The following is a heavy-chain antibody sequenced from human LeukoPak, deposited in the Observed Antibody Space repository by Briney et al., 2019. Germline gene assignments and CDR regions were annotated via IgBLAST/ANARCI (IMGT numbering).Heavy chain of an antibody. CDR1: GFTFSDYY. Sequence: GGSLRLSCAASGFTFSDYYMSWIRQAPGKGLEWVSYISSSGSTIYYADSVKGRFTISRDNAKNSLYLQMNSLRAEDTAVYYCARDLYYYDSSGYGMDVWGQGTTVTVSS. V-gene: IGHV3-11*01. D-gene: IGHD3-22*01. CDR3: ARDLYYYDSSGYGMDV. J-gene: IGHJ6*02. CDR2: ISSSGSTI.